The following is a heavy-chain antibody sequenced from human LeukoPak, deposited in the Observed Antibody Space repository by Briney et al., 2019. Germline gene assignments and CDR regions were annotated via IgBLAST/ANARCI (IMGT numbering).Heavy chain of an antibody. J-gene: IGHJ5*02. Sequence: GASVKVSCKASGYTSIDFYIDWVRQAPGQGLEWMGWINPNSGGTNYAQNFQGRVTMTRDTSISTAYMELSRLRSDDTAVYYCVRDDVSPWGQGTLVTVSS. CDR2: INPNSGGT. CDR3: VRDDVSP. V-gene: IGHV1-2*02. CDR1: GYTSIDFY.